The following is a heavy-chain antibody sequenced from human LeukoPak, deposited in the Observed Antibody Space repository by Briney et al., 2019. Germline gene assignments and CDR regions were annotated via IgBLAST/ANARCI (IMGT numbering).Heavy chain of an antibody. CDR1: GFSFNNYG. CDR3: AKAGDSSGWSYFDY. Sequence: PGGSLRLSCAASGFSFNNYGMHWVRQAPGEGLEWVAVIRYDGNNKFYGDSGKGRFTISRDNSKNTLFLQMNSLTAEDTAMYYCAKAGDSSGWSYFDYWGQGTLVTVSS. CDR2: IRYDGNNK. J-gene: IGHJ4*02. D-gene: IGHD6-19*01. V-gene: IGHV3-30*02.